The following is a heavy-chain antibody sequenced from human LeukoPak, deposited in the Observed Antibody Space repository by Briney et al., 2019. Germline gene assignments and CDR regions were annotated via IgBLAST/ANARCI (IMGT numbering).Heavy chain of an antibody. CDR2: VSFDGSNK. CDR3: AKGGGISWLSPDY. Sequence: GGSLRLSCAASGLTFNTYGMHWVRQAPGKGLEWVAVVSFDGSNKYYADSVKGRFTISRDNSKRTLYLEMNNLRIEDTAVYYCAKGGGISWLSPDYWGQGSLVTVSS. D-gene: IGHD3-3*02. CDR1: GLTFNTYG. V-gene: IGHV3-30*18. J-gene: IGHJ4*02.